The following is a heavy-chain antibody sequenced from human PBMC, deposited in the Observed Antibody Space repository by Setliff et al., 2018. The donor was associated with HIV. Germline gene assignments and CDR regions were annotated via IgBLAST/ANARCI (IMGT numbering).Heavy chain of an antibody. CDR1: GGSFIGSSFQ. V-gene: IGHV4-39*07. J-gene: IGHJ4*02. Sequence: SETLSLTCNVSGGSFIGSSFQSTWIRQAPGKGLEWIGDIAYSGTTMYFNYNPSLESRLSLSEDTSRHQFSLKLNSVTAADTAVYYCARDVLDLVISVYGFWGQGIPVTVSS. CDR2: IAYSGTTMYF. CDR3: ARDVLDLVISVYGF. D-gene: IGHD3-22*01.